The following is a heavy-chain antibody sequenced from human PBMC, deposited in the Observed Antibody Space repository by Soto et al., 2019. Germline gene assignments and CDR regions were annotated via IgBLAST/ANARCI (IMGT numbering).Heavy chain of an antibody. Sequence: QVQLVQSGAEVKKPGSSVKVSCKASGGTFSSYAISWVRQAPGQGLEWMGGIIPIFGTANYAQKFQGRVTITADESTSTAYMELSSLRSEDTAVYYCAAYCSGGSCRYYYYGMGVWGQGTTVTVSS. J-gene: IGHJ6*02. CDR3: AAYCSGGSCRYYYYGMGV. CDR2: IIPIFGTA. D-gene: IGHD2-15*01. V-gene: IGHV1-69*01. CDR1: GGTFSSYA.